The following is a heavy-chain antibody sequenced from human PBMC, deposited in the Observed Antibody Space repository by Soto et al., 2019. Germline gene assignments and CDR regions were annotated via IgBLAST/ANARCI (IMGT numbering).Heavy chain of an antibody. Sequence: QVQLVESGGGVVQPGRSLRLSCAASGFTFSSYGMHWVRQAPGKGLEWVAVISYDGSNKYYADSVKGRFTISRDNSKNTLYLQMNSLRAEDTAVYYCAKDRGQLPYYYYYGMDVWGQGTTVTVSS. V-gene: IGHV3-30*18. J-gene: IGHJ6*02. D-gene: IGHD1-7*01. CDR1: GFTFSSYG. CDR3: AKDRGQLPYYYYYGMDV. CDR2: ISYDGSNK.